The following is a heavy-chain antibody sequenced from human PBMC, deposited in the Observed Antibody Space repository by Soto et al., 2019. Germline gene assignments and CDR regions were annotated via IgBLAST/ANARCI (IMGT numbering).Heavy chain of an antibody. CDR3: ARSLDIVLVPAARHVGWFDP. Sequence: QLQLQESGSRLVKPSQTLSLTCAFTGGSISSGGYSWRWIRQPPGKGLEWIGYIYHSGGTYYNPSFRSRVTLSVDRSKNQFSLKLSSVTAADTAVYYCARSLDIVLVPAARHVGWFDPGGQGALVTVAS. D-gene: IGHD2-2*03. J-gene: IGHJ5*02. CDR2: IYHSGGT. CDR1: GGSISSGGYS. V-gene: IGHV4-30-2*01.